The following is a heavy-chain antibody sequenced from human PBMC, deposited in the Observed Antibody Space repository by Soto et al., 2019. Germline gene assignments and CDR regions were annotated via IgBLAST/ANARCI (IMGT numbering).Heavy chain of an antibody. Sequence: EVQLVESGGGLVKPGGSLRLSCAASGFTFSNAWMSWVRQAPGKGLEWVGRIKSKTDGGTTDYAAPVKGRFTISRDDSKNTLYLQMNSLKTEDTAVYYGTTAGVSSSIPSYYWGQGTLVTVSS. J-gene: IGHJ4*02. CDR1: GFTFSNAW. CDR3: TTAGVSSSIPSYY. V-gene: IGHV3-15*01. D-gene: IGHD6-13*01. CDR2: IKSKTDGGTT.